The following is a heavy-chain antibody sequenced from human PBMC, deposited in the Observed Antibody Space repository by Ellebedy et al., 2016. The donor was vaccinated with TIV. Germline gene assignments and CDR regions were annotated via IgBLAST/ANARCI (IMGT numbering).Heavy chain of an antibody. Sequence: GESLKISXAASGFTFSTYTMNWVRQAPGKGLEWVSSISTRSTYIYYADSVKGRFTISRDNAKNSLSLHMNSLRAEDTAVYFCARAVSGYYDYWGQGTLVPISS. J-gene: IGHJ4*02. V-gene: IGHV3-21*01. CDR3: ARAVSGYYDY. CDR2: ISTRSTYI. D-gene: IGHD6-19*01. CDR1: GFTFSTYT.